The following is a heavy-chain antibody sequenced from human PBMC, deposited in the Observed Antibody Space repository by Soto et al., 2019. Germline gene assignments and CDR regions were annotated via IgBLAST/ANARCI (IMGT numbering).Heavy chain of an antibody. CDR3: AAELYSGGRCCSFDI. CDR1: GFALSNYA. CDR2: IVVGAGNT. J-gene: IGHJ3*02. D-gene: IGHD2-15*01. Sequence: SVKFCWKASGFALSNYAVEWVRQARGQHLEWMGWIVVGAGNTNYAQELQGRLTITRDVSTNTAYMELRGLRSEDTAVYYCAAELYSGGRCCSFDIWGQGTMVTVSS. V-gene: IGHV1-58*01.